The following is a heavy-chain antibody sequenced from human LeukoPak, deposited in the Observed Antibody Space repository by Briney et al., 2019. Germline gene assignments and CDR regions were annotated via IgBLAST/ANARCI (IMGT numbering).Heavy chain of an antibody. CDR3: AIDAGGSGSSRYFDY. V-gene: IGHV3-21*01. CDR1: GFTFSSYT. D-gene: IGHD3-10*01. Sequence: PGGSLRLSCAASGFTFSSYTMNWVRQAPGKGLEWISSITSSSSYTYYADSVKGRFTISRDNSKNTLYLQMNSLRAEDTAVYYCAIDAGGSGSSRYFDYWGQGTLVTVSS. CDR2: ITSSSSYT. J-gene: IGHJ4*02.